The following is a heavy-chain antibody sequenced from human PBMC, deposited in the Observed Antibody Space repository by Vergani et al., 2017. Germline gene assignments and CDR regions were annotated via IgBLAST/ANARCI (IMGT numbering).Heavy chain of an antibody. CDR3: GRVADFYGLGSRLLDL. J-gene: IGHJ5*02. V-gene: IGHV4-61*08. D-gene: IGHD3-10*01. Sequence: QVQLQESGPGLVKPSQTLSLTCSVSGDSISSGVYYWNWIRQPPGKGLEWIGEINHSGNNNYNPSLKTRVTISGDTSKNQFSLKLNSVTAADTAVYYCGRVADFYGLGSRLLDLWGQGILVTVSS. CDR2: INHSGNN. CDR1: GDSISSGVYY.